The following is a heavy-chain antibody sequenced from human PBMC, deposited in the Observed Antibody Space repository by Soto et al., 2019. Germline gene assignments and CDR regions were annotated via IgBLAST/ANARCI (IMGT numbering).Heavy chain of an antibody. J-gene: IGHJ4*02. D-gene: IGHD1-1*01. V-gene: IGHV3-48*02. Sequence: GGSLRLSCAASGFTFSGYSMNWVRQAPGKGLEWISYISSTSSLIYYAHSVKGRFTISRDSAKNSLYLQMNSLRDEDTAVYYCARVLTGTYRHHDYWGQGTLVTVSS. CDR1: GFTFSGYS. CDR3: ARVLTGTYRHHDY. CDR2: ISSTSSLI.